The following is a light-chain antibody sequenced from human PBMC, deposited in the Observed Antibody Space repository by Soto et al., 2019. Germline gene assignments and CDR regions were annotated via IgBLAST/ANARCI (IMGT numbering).Light chain of an antibody. CDR3: QHYFTSPLT. CDR1: ETARSN. J-gene: IGKJ4*01. CDR2: AAS. V-gene: IGKV3-20*01. Sequence: TQSPDTLSVSPGERATLSCTVSETARSNLAWYQQKPGQAPRLLIYAASNRATGIPDRFSGGGSGTDFTLTISRLEPEDFARNSCQHYFTSPLTFGGGTKWIS.